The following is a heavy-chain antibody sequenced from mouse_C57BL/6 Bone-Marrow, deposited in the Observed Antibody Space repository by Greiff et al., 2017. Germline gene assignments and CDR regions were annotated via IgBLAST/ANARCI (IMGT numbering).Heavy chain of an antibody. CDR1: GYTFTSYW. CDR3: ARVKLAWFAY. CDR2: IDPSDSYT. V-gene: IGHV1-50*01. J-gene: IGHJ3*01. Sequence: QVQLQQPGAELVKPGASVKLSCKASGYTFTSYWMQWVKQRPGQGLEWIGEIDPSDSYTNSNQKFKGEATLTVDTSSSTAYMQLSSLTSEDSAVYYCARVKLAWFAYWGQGNRVTVSA.